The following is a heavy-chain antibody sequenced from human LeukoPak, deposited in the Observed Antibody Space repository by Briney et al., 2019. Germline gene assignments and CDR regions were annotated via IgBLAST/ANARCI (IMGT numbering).Heavy chain of an antibody. D-gene: IGHD1-26*01. V-gene: IGHV5-51*01. CDR2: IYPGDSDT. CDR1: GYRFTSYW. CDR3: ARLESGSDISLLY. Sequence: GESLKISFRGSGYRFTSYWIGWVRPMSGKGLEWMGIIYPGDSDTRYSPSFQGQVTIAADKSISTAYLQWSSLKASDTAMYYWARLESGSDISLLYWGQGTLVTVSS. J-gene: IGHJ4*02.